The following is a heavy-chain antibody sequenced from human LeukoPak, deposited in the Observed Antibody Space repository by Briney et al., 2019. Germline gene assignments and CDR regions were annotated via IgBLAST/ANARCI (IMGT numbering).Heavy chain of an antibody. V-gene: IGHV4-38-2*01. Sequence: PSETLSLTCAVSGYSISSGYYCGLRRPPPGRVLWGIGSIYHSGSNYYNQSLEGRVTISRDTAKNSLSLKMSSVSAADTAVYYCARLSSSGWRYFYYWGQGTLVTVSS. CDR3: ARLSSSGWRYFYY. CDR1: GYSISSGYY. J-gene: IGHJ4*02. CDR2: IYHSGSN. D-gene: IGHD6-19*01.